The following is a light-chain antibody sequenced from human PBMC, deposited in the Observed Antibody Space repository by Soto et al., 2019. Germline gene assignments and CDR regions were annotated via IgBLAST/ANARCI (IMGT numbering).Light chain of an antibody. J-gene: IGKJ1*01. Sequence: EVVLTQSPGSLSLSPGQRATLSCRASQSVDSTFFAWYQKKPGQAPRLLIYGASKRATGIPDRFSGSGSGTDFTLIISRLEPEDFAVYLCRRYRSSVTFGQGTKVEIK. V-gene: IGKV3-20*01. CDR1: QSVDSTF. CDR2: GAS. CDR3: RRYRSSVT.